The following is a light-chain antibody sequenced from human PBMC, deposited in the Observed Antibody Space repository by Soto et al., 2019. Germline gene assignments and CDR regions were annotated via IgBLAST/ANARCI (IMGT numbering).Light chain of an antibody. CDR3: QQYSDLPMT. CDR1: QTLSPNY. Sequence: DIVLTQSPGTLSLSPGERATLSCRASQTLSPNYLAWCQQKPGHAPRLLIYGSSKRATGIPDRFSGSGSGTDFTLTISRLEPEDFGVYFCQQYSDLPMTFGQGTRLEIK. CDR2: GSS. J-gene: IGKJ5*01. V-gene: IGKV3-20*01.